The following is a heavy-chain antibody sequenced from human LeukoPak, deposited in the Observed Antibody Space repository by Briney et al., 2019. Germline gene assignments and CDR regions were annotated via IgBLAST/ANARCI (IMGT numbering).Heavy chain of an antibody. V-gene: IGHV3-49*04. CDR2: IRSKAYGGTP. D-gene: IGHD2-2*01. J-gene: IGHJ4*02. CDR3: TRIGTSGGEFDY. CDR1: GFTFGYYA. Sequence: PGGSLRLSCTASGFTFGYYAMSWVRQAPGKGLEWVGFIRSKAYGGTPEYAASVKGRFTVSRDDSRSIAYLQLNSLKTEDAALYYCTRIGTSGGEFDYWGQGTLVTVSS.